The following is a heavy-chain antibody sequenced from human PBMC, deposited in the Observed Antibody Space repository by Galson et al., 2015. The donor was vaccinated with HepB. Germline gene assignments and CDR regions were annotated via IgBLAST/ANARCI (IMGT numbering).Heavy chain of an antibody. CDR1: GFTVSSNY. D-gene: IGHD2-15*01. J-gene: IGHJ4*02. V-gene: IGHV3-53*01. CDR2: IYSGGST. Sequence: SLRLSCAASGFTVSSNYMSWVRQAPGKGLEWVSVIYSGGSTYYADSVKGRFTISRDNSKNTLYLQMNSPRAEDTAVYYCARVGCSGGSCYFDYWGQGTLVTVSS. CDR3: ARVGCSGGSCYFDY.